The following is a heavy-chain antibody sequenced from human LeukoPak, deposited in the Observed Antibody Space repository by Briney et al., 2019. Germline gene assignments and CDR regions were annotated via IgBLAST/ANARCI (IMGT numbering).Heavy chain of an antibody. J-gene: IGHJ6*03. CDR1: GYTFTNYG. CDR3: ARVVVPAARSYYYYYYMDV. D-gene: IGHD2-2*01. V-gene: IGHV1-18*01. Sequence: ASVKVSCRASGYTFTNYGITWVRQAPGQGLEWMGWISGYNGNTKSAQNLQGRATMTTDTSTTTAYMELSSLRSEDTAVYYCARVVVPAARSYYYYYYMDVWGKGTTVTVSS. CDR2: ISGYNGNT.